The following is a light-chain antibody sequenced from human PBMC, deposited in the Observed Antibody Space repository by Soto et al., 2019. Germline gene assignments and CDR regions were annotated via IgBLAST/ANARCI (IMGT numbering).Light chain of an antibody. CDR3: QQYGSIPTWM. CDR1: QSVSSSY. J-gene: IGKJ1*01. Sequence: EIVLTQSPGTLSLSPGERATLSCRASQSVSSSYLAWYQQKPGQAPRLLIYSASSMATGIPDRFSGSGSGTDFTLTISRLQPEDFAVYYCQQYGSIPTWMVGQGAKMEIK. V-gene: IGKV3-20*01. CDR2: SAS.